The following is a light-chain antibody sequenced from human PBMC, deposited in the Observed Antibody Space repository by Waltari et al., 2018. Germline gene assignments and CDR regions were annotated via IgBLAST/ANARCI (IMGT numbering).Light chain of an antibody. CDR1: SSDVGGYNY. J-gene: IGLJ3*02. V-gene: IGLV2-14*01. CDR3: SSYTSSSTYWV. CDR2: EVS. Sequence: QSALTQPASVSGSHGQSITISCTGTSSDVGGYNYVSWYQQHPGKAPKLMIYEVSNRPSGVSNRCSGSKSGNTASLTISGLQAEDEADYYCSSYTSSSTYWVFGGGTKLTVL.